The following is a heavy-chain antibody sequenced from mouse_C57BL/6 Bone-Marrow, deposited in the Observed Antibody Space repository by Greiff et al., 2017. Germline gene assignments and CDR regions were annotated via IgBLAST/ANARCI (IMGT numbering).Heavy chain of an antibody. CDR2: IYPGDGDT. CDR1: GYAFSSSW. D-gene: IGHD1-1*01. CDR3: ARGHYYGSSYVTWFAY. J-gene: IGHJ3*01. Sequence: QVQLQQSGPELVKPGASVKISCKASGYAFSSSWMNWVKQRPGKGLEWIGRIYPGDGDTNYNGKFKDKATLTADKSSSTAYMQLSSLTYEDSAVYYCARGHYYGSSYVTWFAYWGQGTLVTVSA. V-gene: IGHV1-82*01.